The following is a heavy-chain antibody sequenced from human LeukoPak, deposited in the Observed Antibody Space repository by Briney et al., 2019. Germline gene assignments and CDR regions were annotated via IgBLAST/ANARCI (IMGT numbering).Heavy chain of an antibody. J-gene: IGHJ5*02. CDR2: IDPNTGGT. CDR3: AKVPDMLRGVNWFDP. Sequence: GASVKISCKASGYTFTDYYMHWVRQAPGQGLEWMGWIDPNTGGTNYAQQFQGRVTMTGDTSISTAYMELSRLRSADAAVYYCAKVPDMLRGVNWFDPWGQGTLVTVSS. CDR1: GYTFTDYY. V-gene: IGHV1-2*02. D-gene: IGHD3-10*01.